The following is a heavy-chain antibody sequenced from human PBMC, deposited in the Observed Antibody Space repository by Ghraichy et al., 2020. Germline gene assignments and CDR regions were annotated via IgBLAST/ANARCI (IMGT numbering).Heavy chain of an antibody. D-gene: IGHD5-24*01. CDR3: ARDQGDGYKPFTFDY. V-gene: IGHV3-48*03. CDR1: GFTFSSYE. CDR2: ISSSGSTI. J-gene: IGHJ4*02. Sequence: GGSLRLSCAASGFTFSSYEMNWVRQAPGKGLEWVSYISSSGSTIYYADSVKGRFTISRDNAKNSLYLQMNSLRAEDTAVYYCARDQGDGYKPFTFDYWGQGTLVTVSS.